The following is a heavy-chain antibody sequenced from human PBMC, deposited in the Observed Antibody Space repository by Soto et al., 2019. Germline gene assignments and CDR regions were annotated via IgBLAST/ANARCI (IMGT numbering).Heavy chain of an antibody. CDR2: IWYDGSNK. J-gene: IGHJ6*02. V-gene: IGHV3-33*01. CDR3: ARGSSYGPWGHDYYYYYGMDV. Sequence: QVQLVESGGGVVQPGRSLRLSCAASGFTFSSYGMHWVRQAPGKGLEWVAVIWYDGSNKYYADSVKGRFTISRDNSKNTLYLQMNSLRAEATAVYYCARGSSYGPWGHDYYYYYGMDVWGQGTTVTVSS. CDR1: GFTFSSYG. D-gene: IGHD5-18*01.